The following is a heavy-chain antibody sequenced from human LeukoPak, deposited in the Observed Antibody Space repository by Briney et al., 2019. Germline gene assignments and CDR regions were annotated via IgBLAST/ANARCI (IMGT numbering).Heavy chain of an antibody. V-gene: IGHV4-59*01. Sequence: KPSETLSLTCAVYGGSFSGYYWSWIRQPPGKGLEWIGYIYYSGSTNYNPSLKSRVTISVDTSKNQFSLKLSSVTAADTAVYYCARVSVAGPNFDYWGQGTLVTVSS. D-gene: IGHD6-19*01. CDR1: GGSFSGYY. J-gene: IGHJ4*02. CDR2: IYYSGST. CDR3: ARVSVAGPNFDY.